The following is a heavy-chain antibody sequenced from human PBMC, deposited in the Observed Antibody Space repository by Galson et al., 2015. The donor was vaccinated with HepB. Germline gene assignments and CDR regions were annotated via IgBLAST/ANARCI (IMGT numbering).Heavy chain of an antibody. D-gene: IGHD3-22*01. Sequence: SLRLSCAGSGFTFSNVWMTWVRQAPGQGLEWVGRIKSNSNGGTADYAAPVKGRFIISRDDSKDALDLQVNSLKTEDSAVYYCATEGCYDSSTWIVFDYWGQGTLVTVSS. CDR1: GFTFSNVW. CDR2: IKSNSNGGTA. V-gene: IGHV3-15*01. CDR3: ATEGCYDSSTWIVFDY. J-gene: IGHJ4*02.